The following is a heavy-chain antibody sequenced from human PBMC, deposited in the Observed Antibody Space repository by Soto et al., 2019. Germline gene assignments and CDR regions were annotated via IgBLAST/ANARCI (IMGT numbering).Heavy chain of an antibody. V-gene: IGHV1-69*01. Sequence: QVQLLQSGAEVKKPGSSVKVSCKASGGTFSSYAISWVRQAPGQGLEWMGGIIPIFGTANYAQKFQGRVTITADESTSTAYMELRSLRSEDTAVYYCARDIVGYYDSSGYYRVSVPPDYYYGMDVWGQGTTVTVSS. D-gene: IGHD3-22*01. CDR3: ARDIVGYYDSSGYYRVSVPPDYYYGMDV. CDR2: IIPIFGTA. CDR1: GGTFSSYA. J-gene: IGHJ6*02.